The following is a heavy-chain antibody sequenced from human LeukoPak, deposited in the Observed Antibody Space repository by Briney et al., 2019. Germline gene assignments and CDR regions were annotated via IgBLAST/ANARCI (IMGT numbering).Heavy chain of an antibody. CDR1: GFTFSSYA. CDR2: ISGSGGYT. J-gene: IGHJ6*02. CDR3: AKVESCSTTSCYRGYGMDV. V-gene: IGHV3-23*01. D-gene: IGHD2-2*02. Sequence: GGSLRLSCAASGFTFSSYAMSWVRQAPGKGLEWVSAISGSGGYTYYADSVKGRFTISRDSSKNTLFLQMSSLRAEATAVHFCAKVESCSTTSCYRGYGMDVWGQGTTVTVPS.